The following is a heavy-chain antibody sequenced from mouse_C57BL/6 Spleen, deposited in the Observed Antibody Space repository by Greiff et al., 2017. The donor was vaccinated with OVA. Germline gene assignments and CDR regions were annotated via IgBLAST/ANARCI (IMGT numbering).Heavy chain of an antibody. D-gene: IGHD1-1*02. J-gene: IGHJ1*03. V-gene: IGHV1-76*01. Sequence: QVQLQQSGAELVRPGASVKLSCKASGYTFTDYYINWVKQRPGQGLEWIARIYPGSGNTYYNEKFKGKATLTAEKSSNTAYIQLSSLPSEDSAVYFCARSGLWSYWYFDVWGTGTTVTVSS. CDR1: GYTFTDYY. CDR2: IYPGSGNT. CDR3: ARSGLWSYWYFDV.